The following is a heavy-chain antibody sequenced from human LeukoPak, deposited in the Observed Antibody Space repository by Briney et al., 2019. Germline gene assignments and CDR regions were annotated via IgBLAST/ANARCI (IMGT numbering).Heavy chain of an antibody. Sequence: ASVKVSCKASGYTFTGYYMHWVRQAPGQGLEWMGWINPNSGGTNYAQKFQGRVTMTRDTSISTAYMELSRLRSDDTAVYYCARCIVVVVAATTPSAFDIWGQGTMVTVSS. D-gene: IGHD2-15*01. J-gene: IGHJ3*02. V-gene: IGHV1-2*02. CDR1: GYTFTGYY. CDR2: INPNSGGT. CDR3: ARCIVVVVAATTPSAFDI.